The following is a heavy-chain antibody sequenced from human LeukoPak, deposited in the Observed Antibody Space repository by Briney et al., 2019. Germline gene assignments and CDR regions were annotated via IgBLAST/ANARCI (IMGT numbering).Heavy chain of an antibody. CDR3: ASGLYDSSGYYDDY. Sequence: PGGSLRLSCAASGFTVSSNYMSWVRQAPGKGLEWVSVIYSGGSTYYADSVKGRFTISRDNSKNTLYLQMNSLRAEDTAVYYCASGLYDSSGYYDDYWGQGTLVTVSS. CDR1: GFTVSSNY. J-gene: IGHJ4*02. CDR2: IYSGGST. V-gene: IGHV3-53*01. D-gene: IGHD3-22*01.